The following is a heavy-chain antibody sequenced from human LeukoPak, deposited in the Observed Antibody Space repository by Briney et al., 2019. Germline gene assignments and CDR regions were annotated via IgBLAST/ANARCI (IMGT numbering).Heavy chain of an antibody. CDR3: ARDYYHSGRFFDY. CDR1: GYTFSGYC. D-gene: IGHD3-10*01. J-gene: IGHJ4*02. Sequence: AASVKVSCKTSGYTFSGYCMHWVRQAPGQGLEWMGWISPNSGDTNYAQKFQGRVTMTRDTSIRTVYMELSSLRSDDTAVYYCARDYYHSGRFFDYWGQGTLVTVSS. V-gene: IGHV1-2*02. CDR2: ISPNSGDT.